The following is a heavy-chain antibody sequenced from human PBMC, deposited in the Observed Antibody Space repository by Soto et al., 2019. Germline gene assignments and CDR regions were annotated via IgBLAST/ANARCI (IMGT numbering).Heavy chain of an antibody. Sequence: TSETLSLTCTVSGGSISSYYWSWIRQPPGKGLEWIGYIYYSGSTNYNPSLKSRVTISVDTSKNQFSLKLSSVTAADTAVYYCARENDFWSGDYGMDVWGQGTTVTVSS. CDR3: ARENDFWSGDYGMDV. J-gene: IGHJ6*02. CDR2: IYYSGST. V-gene: IGHV4-59*01. D-gene: IGHD3-3*01. CDR1: GGSISSYY.